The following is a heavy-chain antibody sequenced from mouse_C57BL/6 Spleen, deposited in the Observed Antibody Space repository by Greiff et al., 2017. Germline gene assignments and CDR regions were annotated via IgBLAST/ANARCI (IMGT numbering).Heavy chain of an antibody. CDR1: GYAFSSYW. J-gene: IGHJ3*01. D-gene: IGHD3-2*02. CDR3: AREELRHENFAY. Sequence: QVQLQQSGAELVKPGASVKISCKASGYAFSSYWMNWVKQRPGKGLEWIGQIYPGDGDTNYNGKFKGKATLTADKSSSTAYMQLSSLTTEDSAVYYCAREELRHENFAYWGQGTLVTVSA. CDR2: IYPGDGDT. V-gene: IGHV1-80*01.